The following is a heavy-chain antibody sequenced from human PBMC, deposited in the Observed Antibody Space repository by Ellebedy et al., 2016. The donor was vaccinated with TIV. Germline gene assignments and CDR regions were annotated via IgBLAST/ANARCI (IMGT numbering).Heavy chain of an antibody. CDR2: IYYTGST. CDR3: ARWFGELLYVRWFDP. Sequence: SETLFLTCTVSGGSISRSSSYWGWIRQSPQKGLEWIGSIYYTGSTFYNPSLNSRVTISVDTSKSQFSLRLTSVTAADTAVYYCARWFGELLYVRWFDPWGQGTLVIVSS. CDR1: GGSISRSSSY. D-gene: IGHD3-10*01. J-gene: IGHJ5*02. V-gene: IGHV4-39*01.